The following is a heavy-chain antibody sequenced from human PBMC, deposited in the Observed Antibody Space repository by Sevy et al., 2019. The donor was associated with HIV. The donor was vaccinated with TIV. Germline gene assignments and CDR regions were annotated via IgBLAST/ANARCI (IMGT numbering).Heavy chain of an antibody. D-gene: IGHD3-22*01. CDR1: GGTFSSYT. V-gene: IGHV1-69*13. J-gene: IGHJ3*01. CDR2: IIPMSNKR. CDR3: ARGGGYYDKGLDV. Sequence: ASVKVSCKASGGTFSSYTINWVRQAPGRGLEWMGGIIPMSNKRNYAQKFQGRVTIAADESTITAYMEMNSLRSEDTAVYYCARGGGYYDKGLDVWDPGTTVTVSS.